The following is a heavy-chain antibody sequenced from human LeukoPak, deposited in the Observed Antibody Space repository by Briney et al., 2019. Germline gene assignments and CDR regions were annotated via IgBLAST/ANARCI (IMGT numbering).Heavy chain of an antibody. CDR3: ARDRVDFWSGYDAFDI. CDR1: GFTFSSYW. J-gene: IGHJ3*02. CDR2: VNSDGTGT. D-gene: IGHD3-3*01. Sequence: GGSLRLSCAASGFTFSSYWMHWVRQAPGKGLVWVSRVNSDGTGTTYADSVEGRFTISRDHAKKTLYLQMSSLRAEDTAVYYCARDRVDFWSGYDAFDIWGQGTMVTVSS. V-gene: IGHV3-74*01.